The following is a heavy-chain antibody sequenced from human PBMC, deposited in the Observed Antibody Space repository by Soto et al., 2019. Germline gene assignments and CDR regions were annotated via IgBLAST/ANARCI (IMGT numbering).Heavy chain of an antibody. V-gene: IGHV3-15*01. CDR3: TTEDLWTYSGSFVGYYGMDV. D-gene: IGHD1-26*01. CDR2: IKSKTDGGTT. CDR1: GFTFSNAW. Sequence: GGSLRLSCAASGFTFSNAWMSWVRQAPGKGLEWVGRIKSKTDGGTTDYAAPVKGRFTISRDDSKNTLYLQMNSLKTEDTAVYYCTTEDLWTYSGSFVGYYGMDVWGQGTTVTVSS. J-gene: IGHJ6*02.